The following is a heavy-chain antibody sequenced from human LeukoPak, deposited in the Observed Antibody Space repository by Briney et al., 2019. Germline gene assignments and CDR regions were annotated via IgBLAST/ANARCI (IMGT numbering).Heavy chain of an antibody. J-gene: IGHJ4*02. CDR3: ATFGYCSSTSCFEPYYFDY. CDR1: GYTFTDYY. D-gene: IGHD2-2*01. V-gene: IGHV1-69-2*01. CDR2: VDPEDGET. Sequence: GASVKVSCKASGYTFTDYYMHWVQQAPGKGLEWMGRVDPEDGETIYAEKFQGRVTITADTSTDTAYMELSSLRSEDTAVYYCATFGYCSSTSCFEPYYFDYWGQGTLVTVSS.